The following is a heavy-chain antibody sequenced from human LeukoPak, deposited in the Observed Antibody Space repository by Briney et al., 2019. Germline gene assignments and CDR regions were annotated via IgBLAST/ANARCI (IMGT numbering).Heavy chain of an antibody. D-gene: IGHD4-23*01. Sequence: SETLSLTCTVSGGSISSYYWGWIRQPPGKGLEWIGYIYYSGSTNYNPSLKSRVTISVDTSKNQFSLKLSSVTAADTAVYYCARETTVVTPFDAFDIWGQGTMVTVSS. CDR1: GGSISSYY. V-gene: IGHV4-59*01. CDR2: IYYSGST. J-gene: IGHJ3*02. CDR3: ARETTVVTPFDAFDI.